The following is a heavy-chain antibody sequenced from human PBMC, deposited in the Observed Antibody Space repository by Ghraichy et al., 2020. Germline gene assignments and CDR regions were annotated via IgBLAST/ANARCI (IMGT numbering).Heavy chain of an antibody. V-gene: IGHV1-46*01. Sequence: ASVKVSCKASGYTFTSYYMHWVRQAPGQGLEWMGIINPSGGSTSYAQKFQGRVTMTRDTSTSTVYMELSSLRSEDTAVYYCAREDIVVVVAATRAFDIWGQGTMVTVSS. CDR3: AREDIVVVVAATRAFDI. CDR1: GYTFTSYY. D-gene: IGHD2-15*01. CDR2: INPSGGST. J-gene: IGHJ3*02.